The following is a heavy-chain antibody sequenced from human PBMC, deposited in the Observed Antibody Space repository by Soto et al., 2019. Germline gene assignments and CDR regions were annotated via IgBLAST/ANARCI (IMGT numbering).Heavy chain of an antibody. CDR3: AKGMGYCSGGSCLAPNQYDY. Sequence: GGSLRLSCAASGFTFSSYAMSWVRQAPGKGLEWVSAISGSGGSTYYADSVKGRFTISRDNSKNTLYLQMNSLRAEDTAVYYCAKGMGYCSGGSCLAPNQYDYWGQGTLVTVSS. D-gene: IGHD2-15*01. CDR1: GFTFSSYA. V-gene: IGHV3-23*01. J-gene: IGHJ4*02. CDR2: ISGSGGST.